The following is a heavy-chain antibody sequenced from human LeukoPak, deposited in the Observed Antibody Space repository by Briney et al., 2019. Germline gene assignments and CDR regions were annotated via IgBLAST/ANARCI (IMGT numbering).Heavy chain of an antibody. CDR1: GFTFSDYY. CDR3: ARTRKNYYDSSGLFDY. CDR2: ISSSCSTK. J-gene: IGHJ4*02. D-gene: IGHD3-22*01. Sequence: GGSLRLSPAASGFTFSDYYMSCIRQAPGKGLGWVSYISSSCSTKDSADSVKGRFTISRDNAKNSLYLQMNSLRAEDTAVYYCARTRKNYYDSSGLFDYWGQGTLVTVSS. V-gene: IGHV3-11*01.